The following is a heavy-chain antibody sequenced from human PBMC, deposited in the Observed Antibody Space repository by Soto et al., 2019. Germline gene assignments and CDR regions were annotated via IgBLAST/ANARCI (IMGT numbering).Heavy chain of an antibody. D-gene: IGHD1-1*01. V-gene: IGHV1-18*01. CDR2: VSTYNGNT. J-gene: IGHJ4*02. CDR3: TRGAGQGTRIND. CDR1: GYIFTSFG. Sequence: QVQLVQSGAEVKKPGASVKVSCKASGYIFTSFGITWVRQAPGQGLEWMGWVSTYNGNTKYAQKLQGRVTMSTDTPTRTAYMGLRSLRSDSTAVYYCTRGAGQGTRINDWGQGTLVTVSS.